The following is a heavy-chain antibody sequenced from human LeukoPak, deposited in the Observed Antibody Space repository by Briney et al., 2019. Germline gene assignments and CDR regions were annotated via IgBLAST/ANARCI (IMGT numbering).Heavy chain of an antibody. J-gene: IGHJ4*02. D-gene: IGHD5-24*01. Sequence: ASVKVSCKASGYTFTGYYVHWVRQAPGQGLEWMGRINPNTGGSNYARKFQGRVTMTRDTSISTVYMELSRLTSDDTAVYYCAREMATSYELDYWGQGILVTVSS. CDR1: GYTFTGYY. CDR3: AREMATSYELDY. V-gene: IGHV1-2*06. CDR2: INPNTGGS.